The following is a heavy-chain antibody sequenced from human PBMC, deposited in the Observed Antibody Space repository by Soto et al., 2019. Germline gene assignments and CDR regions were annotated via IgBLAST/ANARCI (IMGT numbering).Heavy chain of an antibody. D-gene: IGHD5-18*01. CDR3: TRGDTSMGFDY. J-gene: IGHJ4*02. CDR2: IYPGDSDA. V-gene: IGHV5-51*01. CDR1: GYSFTTYW. Sequence: LWESLKISCKGSGYSFTTYWIAWVRQMPGKGLEWMGIIYPGDSDARYSPSFQGQVTFSADKSINTTYLHFNSLEASDTAMYFCTRGDTSMGFDYWGQGTLVTVSS.